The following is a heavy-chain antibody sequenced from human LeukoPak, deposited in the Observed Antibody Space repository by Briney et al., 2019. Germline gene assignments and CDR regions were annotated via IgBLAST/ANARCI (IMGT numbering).Heavy chain of an antibody. D-gene: IGHD2-15*01. CDR3: ARDTGGCSGGSCYSNLYDY. V-gene: IGHV3-11*01. CDR1: GFTFSDYY. CDR2: ISSSGSTI. Sequence: GGSLRLSCAASGFTFSDYYMSWIRQAPGKGLEWVSCISSSGSTIYYADSVKGRFTISRDNAKNSLYLQMNSLRAEDTAVYYCARDTGGCSGGSCYSNLYDYWGQGTLVTVSS. J-gene: IGHJ4*02.